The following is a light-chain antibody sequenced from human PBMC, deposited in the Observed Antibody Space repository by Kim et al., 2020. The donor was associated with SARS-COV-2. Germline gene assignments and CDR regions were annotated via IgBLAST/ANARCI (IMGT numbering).Light chain of an antibody. CDR3: QHYSRFPYT. CDR1: QDISTY. Sequence: SASVGDRVTITCRARQDISTYLAWYQQKPGKAPNLLIYKTSFLESGVPSRFSGSGSGTGFTLTISSLQPDDFATYYCQHYSRFPYTFGQGTKLEIK. CDR2: KTS. J-gene: IGKJ2*01. V-gene: IGKV1-5*03.